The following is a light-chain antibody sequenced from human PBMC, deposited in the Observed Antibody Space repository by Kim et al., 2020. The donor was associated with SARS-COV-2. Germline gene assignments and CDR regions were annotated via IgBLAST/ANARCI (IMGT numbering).Light chain of an antibody. J-gene: IGKJ2*01. CDR1: QSVSRN. Sequence: EIVMTQSPATLSVSPGERATLSCRASQSVSRNLAWYQQKPGQAPSLLIYGASTRATGVPARFSGSGSGTEFTLTLSSLQSADFALYYCQQYNYWPQYTFGQGTKLEI. V-gene: IGKV3-15*01. CDR3: QQYNYWPQYT. CDR2: GAS.